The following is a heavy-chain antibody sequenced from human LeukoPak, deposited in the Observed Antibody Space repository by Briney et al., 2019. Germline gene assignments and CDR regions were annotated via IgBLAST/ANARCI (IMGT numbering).Heavy chain of an antibody. D-gene: IGHD3-3*01. Sequence: SEPLSLTCTLSGGSLSRSSSYWGWIRKPPGRGLEWNGRIYYSESPYYNPSLKSRVSISVDTSKNQFFLKLSSVAAADTAVYYCAWEVTRYDFWSGYYVGWFDPWGQGTLVTVSS. CDR1: GGSLSRSSSY. CDR2: IYYSESP. CDR3: AWEVTRYDFWSGYYVGWFDP. J-gene: IGHJ5*02. V-gene: IGHV4-39*01.